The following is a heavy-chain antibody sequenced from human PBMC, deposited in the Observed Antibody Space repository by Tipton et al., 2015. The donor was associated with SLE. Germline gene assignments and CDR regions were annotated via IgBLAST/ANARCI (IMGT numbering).Heavy chain of an antibody. Sequence: TLSLTCTVSGGSISSSSYYWGWIRQPPGKGLEWIGSIYYSGSTYYNPSLKSRVTISVDTSKKQFSLKLSSVTAADTAVYYCARGSPTGTTRLDYWGRGTLVTVSS. CDR1: GGSISSSSYY. V-gene: IGHV4-39*07. J-gene: IGHJ4*02. D-gene: IGHD1-7*01. CDR2: IYYSGST. CDR3: ARGSPTGTTRLDY.